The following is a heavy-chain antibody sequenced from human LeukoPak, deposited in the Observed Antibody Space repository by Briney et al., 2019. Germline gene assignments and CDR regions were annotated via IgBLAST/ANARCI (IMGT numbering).Heavy chain of an antibody. J-gene: IGHJ4*02. V-gene: IGHV3-48*03. CDR2: ISRSGTIM. CDR1: GFTFSDFE. D-gene: IGHD3-16*01. CDR3: ARDRLAYFVS. Sequence: GGSLRLSCAASGFTFSDFEMTWVRQAPGRGLEWVSYISRSGTIMYYAGSVRGRFTMSRDDAKNSVSLQMNSLRAEDTAVYYCARDRLAYFVSWGQGTLVTVSS.